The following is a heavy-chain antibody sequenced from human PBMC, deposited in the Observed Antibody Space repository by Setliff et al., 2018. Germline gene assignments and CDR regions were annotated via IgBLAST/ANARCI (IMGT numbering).Heavy chain of an antibody. CDR1: GNRFTDYN. CDR2: INPNSGDT. Sequence: ASVKVYCKASGNRFTDYNLHWVRQAPGQGLDWMGWINPNSGDTHSAQKFQGRVTMTRDTSINTAYMELSSLTSDDTAFYYCVRSGKFGMRFWFDQWGQGTLVTVSS. CDR3: VRSGKFGMRFWFDQ. V-gene: IGHV1-2*02. D-gene: IGHD1-26*01. J-gene: IGHJ5*02.